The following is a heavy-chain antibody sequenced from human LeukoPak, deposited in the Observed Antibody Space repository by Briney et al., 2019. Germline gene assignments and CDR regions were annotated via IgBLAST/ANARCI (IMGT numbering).Heavy chain of an antibody. V-gene: IGHV4-31*11. Sequence: SETLSLTCAVSGGSISSGGYYWSWIRQHPGKGLEWIGYIYYSGSTYYNPSLKSRVTISVDTSKNQFSLKLSSVTAADTAVYYCARVSLVRGLFIFDYWGQGTLVTVSS. CDR2: IYYSGST. D-gene: IGHD3-10*01. J-gene: IGHJ4*02. CDR3: ARVSLVRGLFIFDY. CDR1: GGSISSGGYY.